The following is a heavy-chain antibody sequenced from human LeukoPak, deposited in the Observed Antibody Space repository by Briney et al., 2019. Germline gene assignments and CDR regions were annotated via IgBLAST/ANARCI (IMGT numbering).Heavy chain of an antibody. CDR2: INHSGST. J-gene: IGHJ5*02. CDR1: GGSFSGYY. D-gene: IGHD3-3*01. V-gene: IGHV4-34*01. Sequence: PSETLSLTCAVYGGSFSGYYWSWIRQPLGKGLEWIGEINHSGSTNYNPSLKSRVTISVDTSKNQFSLKLSSVTAADTAVYYCARGRVITIFGVATGGNWFDPWGQRTWSPSPQ. CDR3: ARGRVITIFGVATGGNWFDP.